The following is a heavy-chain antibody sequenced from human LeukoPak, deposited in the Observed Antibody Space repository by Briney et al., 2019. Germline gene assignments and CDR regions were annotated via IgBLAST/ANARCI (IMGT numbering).Heavy chain of an antibody. CDR1: GGSFSGYY. V-gene: IGHV4-34*01. D-gene: IGHD6-13*01. Sequence: SETLSLTCAVYGGSFSGYYWIWIRQPPGKGLEWIGEINHSGSTNYNPSLKSRVTISVDTSKNQFSLKLSSVPAADTAVYYCARVWQQLVGYYYYYYMDVWGKGTTVTVSS. CDR3: ARVWQQLVGYYYYYYMDV. CDR2: INHSGST. J-gene: IGHJ6*03.